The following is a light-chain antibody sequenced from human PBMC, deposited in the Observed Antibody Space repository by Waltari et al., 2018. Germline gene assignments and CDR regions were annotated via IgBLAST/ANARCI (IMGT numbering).Light chain of an antibody. CDR2: TAS. CDR1: QGISNF. V-gene: IGKV1-39*01. Sequence: DIQMTQSPSSLSASVGARVTVTCRASQGISNFLNWYQQKPGKAPKLLIYTASTLQSWVPSRFSGDGSGTEFTLTISSLQPEDFATYYCQQSYSFPETFGPGTKVDV. CDR3: QQSYSFPET. J-gene: IGKJ3*01.